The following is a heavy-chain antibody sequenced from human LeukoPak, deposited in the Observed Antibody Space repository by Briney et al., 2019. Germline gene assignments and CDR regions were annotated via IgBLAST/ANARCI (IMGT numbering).Heavy chain of an antibody. Sequence: PSETLSLTCTVSGGSISSYYWSWIRQPPGKGLEWIGYIYYSGSTYYNPSLKSRVTISVDTSKNQFFLKLSSVTAADTAVYYCARRNPYYDILTGYGGQDAFDIWGQGTMVTVSS. CDR1: GGSISSYY. J-gene: IGHJ3*02. D-gene: IGHD3-9*01. CDR3: ARRNPYYDILTGYGGQDAFDI. V-gene: IGHV4-59*08. CDR2: IYYSGST.